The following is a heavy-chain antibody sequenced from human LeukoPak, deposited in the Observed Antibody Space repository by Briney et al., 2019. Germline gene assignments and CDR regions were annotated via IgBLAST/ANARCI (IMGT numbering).Heavy chain of an antibody. Sequence: GGSLRLSCVASGYTFNSYAMNWVRQAPGKGLEWVSYISSTGSIIFHADSVKGRFTISRDNAKNSLYLQMNSLRAEDTAVYYCARHVVAVGFDYWGQGTLVTVSS. CDR1: GYTFNSYA. CDR3: ARHVVAVGFDY. J-gene: IGHJ4*02. V-gene: IGHV3-48*03. CDR2: ISSTGSII. D-gene: IGHD3-22*01.